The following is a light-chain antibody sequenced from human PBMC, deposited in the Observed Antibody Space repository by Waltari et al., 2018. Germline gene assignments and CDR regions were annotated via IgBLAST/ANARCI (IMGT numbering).Light chain of an antibody. CDR2: AAS. Sequence: EIVLTQSPGTLSLSPGERATLSCRASQSVSRTLAWYQQQPGQAPSLLIYAASTRAPGIPDRFSGSGSGTDFSLTISRLEPEDFAVYYCQHYVRLPATFGQGTKVEIK. CDR1: QSVSRT. V-gene: IGKV3-20*01. CDR3: QHYVRLPAT. J-gene: IGKJ1*01.